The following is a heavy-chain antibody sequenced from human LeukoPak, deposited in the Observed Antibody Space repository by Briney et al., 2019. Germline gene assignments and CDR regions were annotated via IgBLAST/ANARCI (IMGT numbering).Heavy chain of an antibody. CDR3: ARGPLMVGKAYYCYYYMDV. J-gene: IGHJ6*03. Sequence: AETLSLTCAVSGGSFSGYYWSWIRQPPGKGLEWIGEINQSGSTNYNPSLKSRGAVSVDTSKNQFSLRLSSVTAADTAVYYCARGPLMVGKAYYCYYYMDVWGKGTTVTVSS. D-gene: IGHD2-8*01. CDR2: INQSGST. V-gene: IGHV4-34*01. CDR1: GGSFSGYY.